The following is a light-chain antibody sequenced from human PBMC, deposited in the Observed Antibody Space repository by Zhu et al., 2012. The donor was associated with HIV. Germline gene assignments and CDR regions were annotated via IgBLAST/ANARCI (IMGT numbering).Light chain of an antibody. CDR3: QQYDTWPPMFT. Sequence: EIVMTQSPATLSVSPGERATLSCRASQSVSTNLAWYQQTPGQAPRLLIYGASTRATGIPARFSGGGSGTEFTLTISSLQSEDFVVYYCQQYDTWPPMFTFGLGAKLEIK. J-gene: IGKJ2*01. CDR1: QSVSTN. CDR2: GAS. V-gene: IGKV3-15*01.